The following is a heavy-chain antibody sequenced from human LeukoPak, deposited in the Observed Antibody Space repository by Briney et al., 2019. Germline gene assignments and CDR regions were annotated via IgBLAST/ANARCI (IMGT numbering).Heavy chain of an antibody. J-gene: IGHJ6*03. D-gene: IGHD2-2*01. CDR3: ARAPKLGYCSSTSCFYYYYYMDV. CDR1: GYTFTSYD. V-gene: IGHV1-8*03. CDR2: MNPNSGNT. Sequence: ASVKVSCKASGYTFTSYDINWVRQATGQGLEWMGWMNPNSGNTGYAQKFQGRVTITRNTSISTAYRELSSLRSEDTAVYYCARAPKLGYCSSTSCFYYYYYMDVWGKGTTVTVSS.